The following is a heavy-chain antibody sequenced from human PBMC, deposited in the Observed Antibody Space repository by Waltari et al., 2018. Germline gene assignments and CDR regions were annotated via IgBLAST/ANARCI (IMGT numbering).Heavy chain of an antibody. D-gene: IGHD5-18*01. CDR1: GGAIRAYS. Sequence: QVQLVQSGAAVKKPGSSVKVSCKASGGAIRAYSFSWVRQAPGQGLEWMGGIIPITTTANYAQRFQGRVAITADESTTTVYMEVSSLRSDDTAVYYCARGIERGNSYGRLDYWGQGALVTVSS. V-gene: IGHV1-69*12. CDR3: ARGIERGNSYGRLDY. J-gene: IGHJ4*02. CDR2: IIPITTTA.